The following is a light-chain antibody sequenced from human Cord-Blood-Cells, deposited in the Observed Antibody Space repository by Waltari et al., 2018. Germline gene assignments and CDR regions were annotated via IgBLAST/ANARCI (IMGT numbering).Light chain of an antibody. J-gene: IGLJ2*01. V-gene: IGLV3-21*03. Sequence: SYLLPPPPSVSEAPGKTARITCGGKNITRQSATSDQQKPGQAPGLVVYDDSDRPSGIPERFSGSNSGNTATLTISRVEAGDEADYYCQVWDSSSDHPVFGGGTKLTVL. CDR2: DDS. CDR3: QVWDSSSDHPV. CDR1: NITRQS.